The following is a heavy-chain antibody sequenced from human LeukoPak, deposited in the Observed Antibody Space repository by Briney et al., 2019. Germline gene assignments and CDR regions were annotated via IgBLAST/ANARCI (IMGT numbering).Heavy chain of an antibody. Sequence: GGSLRLSCAASGFTFSSYAMSWVRHAPGKGLEWVSAISGSGGSTYYADSVKGRFTISRDNSKNTLYLQMNSLRAEDTAVYYCAKDVHYDILTGYYSDYWGQGTLVTVSS. J-gene: IGHJ4*02. CDR1: GFTFSSYA. V-gene: IGHV3-23*01. D-gene: IGHD3-9*01. CDR3: AKDVHYDILTGYYSDY. CDR2: ISGSGGST.